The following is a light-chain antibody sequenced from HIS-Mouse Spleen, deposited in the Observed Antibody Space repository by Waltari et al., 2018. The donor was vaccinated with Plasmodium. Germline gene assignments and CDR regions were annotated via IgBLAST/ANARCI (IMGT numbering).Light chain of an antibody. Sequence: SYELTQPPSVSLSPGQTARITCSGDALPNKYDYLYQQKSGQAPVLVIYEDSKRPSGIPERFSGSSSGTMATLTISGAQVEDEADYYCYSTDSSGNHRVFGGGTKLTVL. J-gene: IGLJ3*02. CDR3: YSTDSSGNHRV. V-gene: IGLV3-10*01. CDR2: EDS. CDR1: ALPNKY.